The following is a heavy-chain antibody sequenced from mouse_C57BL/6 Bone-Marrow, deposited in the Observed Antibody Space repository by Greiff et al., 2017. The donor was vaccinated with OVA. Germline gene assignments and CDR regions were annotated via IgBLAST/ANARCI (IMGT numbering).Heavy chain of an antibody. CDR2: IYPRSGNT. D-gene: IGHD1-1*01. Sequence: VKLVESGAELARPGASVKLSCKASGYTFTSYGISWVKQRTGQGLEWIGEIYPRSGNTYYNEKFKGKATLTADKSSSTAYMELRSLTSEDSAVYFCAREATVVPDYWGQGTTLTVSS. V-gene: IGHV1-81*01. CDR3: AREATVVPDY. J-gene: IGHJ2*01. CDR1: GYTFTSYG.